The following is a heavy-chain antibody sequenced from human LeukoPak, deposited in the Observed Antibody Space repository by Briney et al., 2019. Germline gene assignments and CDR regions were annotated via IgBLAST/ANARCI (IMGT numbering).Heavy chain of an antibody. D-gene: IGHD4-17*01. Sequence: SETLSLTCTVSGGSISSYYWSCIRQPPGKGLEWIGYTYYSGNTNYNPSLKSRVTISVDTSKNQFSLELSSVTAADTAVYYCARLGTNYGDYRFAFWGQGTLVTVSS. CDR2: TYYSGNT. J-gene: IGHJ4*02. CDR3: ARLGTNYGDYRFAF. V-gene: IGHV4-59*12. CDR1: GGSISSYY.